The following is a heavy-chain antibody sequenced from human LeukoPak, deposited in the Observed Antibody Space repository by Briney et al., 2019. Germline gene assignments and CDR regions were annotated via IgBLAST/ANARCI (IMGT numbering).Heavy chain of an antibody. Sequence: RGASLQISCKGSGSSFTSYWIGWGRQLPGKGLEWMGIICPGDSDTRYSPSFQGQVTISADKSISTAYLQWSSLKASDTAMYYCARRPGGVTAFDYWGQGTLVTVSS. V-gene: IGHV5-51*01. CDR1: GSSFTSYW. D-gene: IGHD2-21*02. CDR2: ICPGDSDT. CDR3: ARRPGGVTAFDY. J-gene: IGHJ4*02.